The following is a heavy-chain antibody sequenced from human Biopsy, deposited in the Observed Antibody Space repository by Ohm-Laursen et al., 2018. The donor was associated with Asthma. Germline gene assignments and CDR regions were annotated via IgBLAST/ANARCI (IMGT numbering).Heavy chain of an antibody. CDR2: ISFDGSNE. Sequence: SLRLSCAASGFSFSNFGTHWVRQAPGKGLEWVAVISFDGSNEDYADSVKGRFTISRDNSKNTSFLEMNSLRPEDTAVYYCAKELFPGWELRRGPDSWGQGTLVTVSS. J-gene: IGHJ4*02. CDR1: GFSFSNFG. CDR3: AKELFPGWELRRGPDS. D-gene: IGHD1-26*01. V-gene: IGHV3-30*18.